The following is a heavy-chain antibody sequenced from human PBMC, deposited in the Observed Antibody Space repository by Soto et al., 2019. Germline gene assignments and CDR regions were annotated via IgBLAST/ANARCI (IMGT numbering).Heavy chain of an antibody. V-gene: IGHV3-48*02. CDR3: ARDLGWAFDS. Sequence: EEQLVESGGGSVQPGGSLRLSCAASGFTFSTFSMNWVRQAPGRGLEWISYISGGGRPISYADSVKGRFTISRDNAKNSLYLQMDSLTDEDTAVYYCARDLGWAFDSWGQGTLVTVFS. D-gene: IGHD6-19*01. CDR1: GFTFSTFS. CDR2: ISGGGRPI. J-gene: IGHJ4*02.